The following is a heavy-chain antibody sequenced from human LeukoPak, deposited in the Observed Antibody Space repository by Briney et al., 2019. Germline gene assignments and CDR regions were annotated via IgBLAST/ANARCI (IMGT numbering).Heavy chain of an antibody. CDR3: ARGLRSYYGSGSYGPFDY. CDR2: MNPNSGNT. J-gene: IGHJ4*02. CDR1: GYTFTSYD. Sequence: ASVKVSCKASGYTFTSYDINWVRQATGQGLDWMGWMNPNSGNTGYAQKYQGRVTITRNTSISTAYMELSSPRSEDTAVYYCARGLRSYYGSGSYGPFDYWGQGTLVTVSS. V-gene: IGHV1-8*03. D-gene: IGHD3-10*01.